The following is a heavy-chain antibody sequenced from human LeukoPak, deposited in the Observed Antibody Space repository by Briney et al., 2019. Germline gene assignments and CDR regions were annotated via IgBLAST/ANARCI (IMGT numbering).Heavy chain of an antibody. CDR2: INPNSGGT. Sequence: GASVKVSCKASGYTFTGCYMHWVRQAPGQGLEWMGWINPNSGGTNYAQKFQGWVTMTRDTSISTAYMELSRLRSDDTAVYYCARGLKATVTTTFDYWGQGTLVTVSS. CDR3: ARGLKATVTTTFDY. D-gene: IGHD4-17*01. CDR1: GYTFTGCY. V-gene: IGHV1-2*04. J-gene: IGHJ4*02.